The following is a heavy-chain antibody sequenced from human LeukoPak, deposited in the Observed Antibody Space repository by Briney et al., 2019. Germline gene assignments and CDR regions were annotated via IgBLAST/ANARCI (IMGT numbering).Heavy chain of an antibody. J-gene: IGHJ4*02. D-gene: IGHD6-13*01. V-gene: IGHV3-49*04. CDR2: VRSQAHGGTT. CDR1: GFDFGDYA. Sequence: PGGSLRLSCTASGFDFGDYAMSWVRQAPGKGLEWVGFVRSQAHGGTTDYAASLKGRCAISRDDSKSIAYLQMDSLETEDTAVYYCNGFSSSWYSPPLWGQGTPVTVSS. CDR3: NGFSSSWYSPPL.